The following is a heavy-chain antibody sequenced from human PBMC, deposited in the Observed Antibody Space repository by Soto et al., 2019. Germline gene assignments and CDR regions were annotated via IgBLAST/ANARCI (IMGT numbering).Heavy chain of an antibody. CDR3: ARDEGDSSGWYWVY. J-gene: IGHJ4*02. V-gene: IGHV1-3*05. CDR2: ISAGNGIT. CDR1: GYTFSNYA. D-gene: IGHD6-19*01. Sequence: QVQLVQSGAEEKKPGASVKVSCKSSGYTFSNYAIHWVRQAPGQRLEWMGWISAGNGITKYSQNFQGRVTITRDTSASTAYMELSSLGSEDTAVYHCARDEGDSSGWYWVYWGQGTLVTVSS.